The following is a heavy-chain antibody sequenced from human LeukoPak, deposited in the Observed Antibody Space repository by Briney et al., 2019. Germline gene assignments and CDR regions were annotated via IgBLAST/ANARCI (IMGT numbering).Heavy chain of an antibody. CDR1: GGTFSSYA. V-gene: IGHV1-69*06. CDR3: AKIESSGYFGMGPFDS. J-gene: IGHJ4*02. D-gene: IGHD3-22*01. CDR2: IIPIFGTA. Sequence: SVKVSCKASGGTFSSYAISWVRQAPGQGLEWMGGIIPIFGTANYAQKFQGRVTITADKSTSTAYMELSSMRSEDTAVYYCAKIESSGYFGMGPFDSWGQGTLVTVSS.